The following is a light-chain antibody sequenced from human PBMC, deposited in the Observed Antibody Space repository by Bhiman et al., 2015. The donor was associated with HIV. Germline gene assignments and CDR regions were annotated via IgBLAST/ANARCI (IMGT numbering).Light chain of an antibody. CDR3: TSYAGSINPLYV. CDR2: DVN. V-gene: IGLV2-11*01. J-gene: IGLJ1*01. Sequence: QSALTQPRSVSGSPGQSVTISCTGTSSDVGGYNSVSWYQHYPGKAPTLMIYDVNKRPSGVPDRFSGSKSGNTASLTISGLQAEDEADYYCTSYAGSINPLYVFGTGTKVTVL. CDR1: SSDVGGYNS.